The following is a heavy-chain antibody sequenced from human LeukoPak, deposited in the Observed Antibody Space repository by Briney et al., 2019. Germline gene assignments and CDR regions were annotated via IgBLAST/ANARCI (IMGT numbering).Heavy chain of an antibody. CDR1: GFTFSSYS. CDR2: ISSSSSYI. Sequence: PGGSLRLSCAASGFTFSSYSMNWVRQAPGKRLEWVSSISSSSSYIYYADSVKGRFTISRDNAKNSLYLQMNSLRAEDTAVYYCARDQVSTGYGMDVWGQGTTVTVSS. V-gene: IGHV3-21*01. J-gene: IGHJ6*02. CDR3: ARDQVSTGYGMDV. D-gene: IGHD1-14*01.